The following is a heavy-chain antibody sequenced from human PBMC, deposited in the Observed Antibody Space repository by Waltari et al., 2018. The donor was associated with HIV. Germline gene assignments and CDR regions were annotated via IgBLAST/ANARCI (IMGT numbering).Heavy chain of an antibody. Sequence: QVQLQQWGAGLLKSSETLSLTCAVYGESLNGFYWSWIRQPPGTGLEWIGEISHSGSTKYNPSLKSRVTISLDTSKNQFALKLTSVTAADTAVYYCARGFGGFRFATYYYYGMDVWGQGTTVTVSS. CDR1: GESLNGFY. J-gene: IGHJ6*02. CDR2: ISHSGST. D-gene: IGHD5-18*01. CDR3: ARGFGGFRFATYYYYGMDV. V-gene: IGHV4-34*01.